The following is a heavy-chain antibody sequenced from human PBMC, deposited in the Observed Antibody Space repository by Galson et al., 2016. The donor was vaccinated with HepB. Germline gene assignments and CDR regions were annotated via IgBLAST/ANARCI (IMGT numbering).Heavy chain of an antibody. J-gene: IGHJ6*02. D-gene: IGHD6-19*01. CDR1: GFTFSSHW. CDR2: IKSDGSTI. CDR3: VRDHGHGWYGAGNYYYYAMDV. V-gene: IGHV3-74*01. Sequence: SLRLSCAASGFTFSSHWMHWVRQAPGKGLVWVSRIKSDGSTITYADSVKGRFTISRDNAKNTLYLRMSSLRVEDTAVYYCVRDHGHGWYGAGNYYYYAMDVWGQGTAVTVSS.